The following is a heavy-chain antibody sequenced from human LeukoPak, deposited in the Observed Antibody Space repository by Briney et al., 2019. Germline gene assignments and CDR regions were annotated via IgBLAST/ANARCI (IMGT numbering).Heavy chain of an antibody. CDR1: GFTVSSNY. J-gene: IGHJ3*02. Sequence: GGSLRLSCAASGFTVSSNYMSWVRQAPGKGLEWVSVIYSGGSTYYADSVKGRFTNSRDNSKNTLYLQMNSLRAEDTAVYYCARELIAAAGFDAFDIWGQGTMVTVSS. D-gene: IGHD6-13*01. CDR3: ARELIAAAGFDAFDI. CDR2: IYSGGST. V-gene: IGHV3-66*01.